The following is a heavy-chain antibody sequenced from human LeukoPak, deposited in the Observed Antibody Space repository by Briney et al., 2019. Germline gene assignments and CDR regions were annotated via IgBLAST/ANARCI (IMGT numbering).Heavy chain of an antibody. V-gene: IGHV3-23*01. J-gene: IGHJ3*01. Sequence: GGSLRLSCAASGFTFSSYAKIWVRQAPGKGLEGVSAISGSGGSTYYADSVKGRFTISRDNSKNTLYLQMNSLRAEDTAVYYCANADLDGYNPYDAFDFWGQGTMVTVSS. CDR1: GFTFSSYA. CDR3: ANADLDGYNPYDAFDF. CDR2: ISGSGGST. D-gene: IGHD5-24*01.